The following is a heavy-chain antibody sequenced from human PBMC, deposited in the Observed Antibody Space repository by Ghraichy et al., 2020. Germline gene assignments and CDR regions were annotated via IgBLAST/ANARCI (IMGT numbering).Heavy chain of an antibody. Sequence: SETLSLTCAVSGGSISSGGYSWSWIRQPPGKGLEWIGYIYYSGSTYYNPSLNSRVTISVDTSKNQFSLKLSSVTAADTAVYYCARSSRFGEPNWFDPWGQGTLVTVSS. J-gene: IGHJ5*02. CDR3: ARSSRFGEPNWFDP. D-gene: IGHD3-10*01. V-gene: IGHV4-30-4*07. CDR2: IYYSGST. CDR1: GGSISSGGYS.